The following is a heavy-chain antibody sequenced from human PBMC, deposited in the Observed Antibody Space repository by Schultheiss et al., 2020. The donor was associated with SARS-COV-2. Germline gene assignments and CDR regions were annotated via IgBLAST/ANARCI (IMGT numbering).Heavy chain of an antibody. CDR1: GFSLTTTGVG. CDR2: IYWNDDE. CDR3: AHSADWIVDY. D-gene: IGHD3-9*01. J-gene: IGHJ4*02. V-gene: IGHV2-5*01. Sequence: SGPTLVKPTQTLTLTCTFSGFSLTTTGVGVGWVRQPPGKALEWLAFIYWNDDEHYSPSLKSRLTITKDTSKNQVVLTMTNMDPVDTATYYCAHSADWIVDYWGQGTLVTVSS.